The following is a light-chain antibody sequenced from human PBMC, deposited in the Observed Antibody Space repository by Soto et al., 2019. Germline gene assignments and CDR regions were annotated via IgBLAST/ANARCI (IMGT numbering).Light chain of an antibody. V-gene: IGKV1-5*01. CDR1: RSISHW. CDR3: QQYNSFSLT. J-gene: IGKJ1*01. Sequence: DIQMTQSPSTLSASVGDRVTITCRASRSISHWLAWYQQKPGKAPRLLIYDASTLETGVPSRFSGGGSGTEFTLTINTLQPDDFATYDCQQYNSFSLTFGQGTKVEIE. CDR2: DAS.